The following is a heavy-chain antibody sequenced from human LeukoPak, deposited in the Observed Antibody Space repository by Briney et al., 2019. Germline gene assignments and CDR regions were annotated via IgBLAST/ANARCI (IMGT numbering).Heavy chain of an antibody. CDR1: GFNFDNYF. D-gene: IGHD1-1*01. CDR2: ISGNGGTT. Sequence: GGSLRLSCAASGFNFDNYFMHWVRQAPGKGLEWVSLISGNGGTTYYADSVKGRFTISRDNSKNSLYLQMNSPRTEDTALYYCAKVSRDWKGPLDSWGQGTLVTVSS. CDR3: AKVSRDWKGPLDS. J-gene: IGHJ4*02. V-gene: IGHV3-43*02.